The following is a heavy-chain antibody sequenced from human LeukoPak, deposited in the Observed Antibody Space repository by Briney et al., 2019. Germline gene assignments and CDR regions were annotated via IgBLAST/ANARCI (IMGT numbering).Heavy chain of an antibody. J-gene: IGHJ4*02. V-gene: IGHV4-38-2*02. D-gene: IGHD6-19*01. CDR2: IDHSGST. CDR3: ARDLHSSGWSTFDY. Sequence: PSKTLSLTCTVSGYSISSGYYWGWIRQPPGKGLEWIGSIDHSGSTYYNPSLKSRVTMSVDTSKNQFSLKPSSVTAADTAVYYCARDLHSSGWSTFDYWGQGTLVTVSS. CDR1: GYSISSGYY.